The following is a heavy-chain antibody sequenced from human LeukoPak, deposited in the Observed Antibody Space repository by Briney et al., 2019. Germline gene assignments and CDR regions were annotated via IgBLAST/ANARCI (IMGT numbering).Heavy chain of an antibody. CDR2: ISYDGSNK. D-gene: IGHD5-24*01. V-gene: IGHV3-30*18. CDR3: AKTGPRWLDGYFDY. J-gene: IGHJ4*02. Sequence: LPGGSLRLSCAASGFTFSSYGMHWVRQAPGKGLEWVAVISYDGSNKYYADSVKGRFTISRDNSKNTLYLQMNSLRAEDTAVYYCAKTGPRWLDGYFDYWGQGTLVTVSS. CDR1: GFTFSSYG.